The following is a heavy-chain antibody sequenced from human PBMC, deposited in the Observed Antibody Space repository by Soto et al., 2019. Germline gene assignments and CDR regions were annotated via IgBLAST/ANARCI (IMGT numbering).Heavy chain of an antibody. V-gene: IGHV1-2*02. CDR3: AREDDILTGYSFPPDY. J-gene: IGHJ4*02. D-gene: IGHD3-9*01. CDR2: INPNSGGT. CDR1: GYTFTGYY. Sequence: ASVKVSCKASGYTFTGYYMHWVRQAPGQGLEWMGWINPNSGGTNYAQKFQGRVTMTRDTSISTAYMELSRLRSDDTAVYYCAREDDILTGYSFPPDYWGQGTLVTV.